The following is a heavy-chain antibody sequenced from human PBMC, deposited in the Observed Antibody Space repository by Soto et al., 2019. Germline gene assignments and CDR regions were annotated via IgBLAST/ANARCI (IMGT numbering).Heavy chain of an antibody. CDR3: ARDWRVRGVIDY. V-gene: IGHV3-33*01. Sequence: QVQLVESGGGVVQPGRSLRLSCAASGFTFSSYGMHWVRQAPGKGLGWVAVIWYDGSNKYYADSVKGRFTISRDNSKNTLYLQMNSLRAEDTAVYYCARDWRVRGVIDYWGQGTLVTVSS. CDR1: GFTFSSYG. J-gene: IGHJ4*02. D-gene: IGHD3-10*01. CDR2: IWYDGSNK.